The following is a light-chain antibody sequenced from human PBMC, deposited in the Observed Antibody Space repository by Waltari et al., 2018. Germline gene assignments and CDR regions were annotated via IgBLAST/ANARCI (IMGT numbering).Light chain of an antibody. Sequence: IVLTQSPGTLSLSPGERANLSCRASQSVTSSYLAWYQQKPGQAPRLLMYGASSRATGIPDRFSGSGSGTDFTLTISRLEPEDFAVYYCQQYGSSPPLTFGGGTKVEIK. J-gene: IGKJ4*01. V-gene: IGKV3-20*01. CDR1: QSVTSSY. CDR3: QQYGSSPPLT. CDR2: GAS.